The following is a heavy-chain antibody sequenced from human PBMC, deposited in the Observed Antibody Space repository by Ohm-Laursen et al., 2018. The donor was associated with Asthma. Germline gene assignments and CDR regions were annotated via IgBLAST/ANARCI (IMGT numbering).Heavy chain of an antibody. V-gene: IGHV3-30*03. J-gene: IGHJ3*02. D-gene: IGHD2-2*01. Sequence: SLRLSCAASGFTFSSYGMHWVRQAPGKGLEWVTVISYDGSNKHYADSVKGRFTISRDNSKNTLYLQMNSLRAEDTAVYYCATDSHCSSTSCYDAFDIWGQGTMVTVSS. CDR2: ISYDGSNK. CDR3: ATDSHCSSTSCYDAFDI. CDR1: GFTFSSYG.